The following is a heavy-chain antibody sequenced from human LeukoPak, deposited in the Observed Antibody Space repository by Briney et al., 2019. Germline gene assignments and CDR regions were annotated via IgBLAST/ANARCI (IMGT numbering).Heavy chain of an antibody. D-gene: IGHD1-26*01. Sequence: GGSLRLSCAASGFTVSSNYMSWVRQAPGKGLEWVSVIYSGGSTYYADSVKGRFTISRDNSKNTLYLQMNSLRAEDTAVYYCARVYSGSYSLTDTFDYWGQGTLVTVSS. CDR2: IYSGGST. CDR3: ARVYSGSYSLTDTFDY. J-gene: IGHJ4*02. V-gene: IGHV3-53*01. CDR1: GFTVSSNY.